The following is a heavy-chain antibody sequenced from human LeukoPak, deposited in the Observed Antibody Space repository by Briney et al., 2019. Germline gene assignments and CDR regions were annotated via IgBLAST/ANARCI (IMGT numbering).Heavy chain of an antibody. CDR1: GGSISSSSYY. V-gene: IGHV4-39*01. J-gene: IGHJ5*02. Sequence: PSETLSLTCTVSGGSISSSSYYWGWIRQPPGKGLEWIGSIYYSGSTYYNPSLKSRVTISVDTSKNQFSLKLSSVTAADTAVYYCARHTYDFWSGYPPAGWFDPWGQGTLVTVSS. D-gene: IGHD3-3*01. CDR3: ARHTYDFWSGYPPAGWFDP. CDR2: IYYSGST.